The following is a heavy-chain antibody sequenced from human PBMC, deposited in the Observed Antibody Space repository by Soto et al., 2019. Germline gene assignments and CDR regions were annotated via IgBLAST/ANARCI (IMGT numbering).Heavy chain of an antibody. CDR3: VRHLLWFGESSWEDTFAI. CDR1: GYTFNNYG. D-gene: IGHD3-10*01. CDR2: IGAYNGDT. Sequence: QVQLVQSGAEVKKPGASVTVSCKASGYTFNNYGLSWVRQAPGQGLEWMGWIGAYNGDTNYARMMRGRVTLTIDSSPRTVYMEVRSLREETTAMYSCVRHLLWFGESSWEDTFAIWGQGTMVTVSS. J-gene: IGHJ3*02. V-gene: IGHV1-18*04.